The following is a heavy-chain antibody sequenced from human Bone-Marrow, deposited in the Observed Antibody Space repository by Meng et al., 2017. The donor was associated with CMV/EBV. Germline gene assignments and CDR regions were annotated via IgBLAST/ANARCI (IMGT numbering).Heavy chain of an antibody. CDR2: INHSGST. Sequence: QPQQGGQVLFKPSGTLALTAAVYGGSFSGYNWSWIRQPPGKGLEWIGEINHSGSTNYNPSLKSRVTISVDTSKNQFSLKLSSVTAADTAVYYCARGCRPRIVGATRYFDLWGRGTLVTVSS. V-gene: IGHV4-34*01. CDR1: GGSFSGYN. CDR3: ARGCRPRIVGATRYFDL. J-gene: IGHJ2*01. D-gene: IGHD1-26*01.